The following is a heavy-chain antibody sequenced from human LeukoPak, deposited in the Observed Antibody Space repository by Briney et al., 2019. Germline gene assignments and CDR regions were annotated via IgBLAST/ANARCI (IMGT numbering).Heavy chain of an antibody. CDR2: INHSGST. J-gene: IGHJ6*03. CDR1: GGSFSGYY. D-gene: IGHD3-3*01. V-gene: IGHV4-34*01. CDR3: AREGHYDFWSGYYYYYYMDV. Sequence: SETLSLTCAVYGGSFSGYYWSWIRQPPGQGLEWIGEINHSGSTNYNPSLKSRVTISVDTSKNQFSLKLSSVTAADTAVYYCAREGHYDFWSGYYYYYYMDVWGKGTTVTVSS.